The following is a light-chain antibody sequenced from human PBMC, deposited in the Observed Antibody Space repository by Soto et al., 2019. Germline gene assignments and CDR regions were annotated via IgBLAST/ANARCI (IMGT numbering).Light chain of an antibody. CDR1: QSISSY. CDR2: AAS. CDR3: QQRYSTLT. Sequence: DIQMTQSPSTLSASVGDRVTITCRASQSISSYLNWYQQKPGKAPKLLIYAASSLQSWVPSRFSGSGSGTDFIITISSLQPEDFATYYCQQRYSTLTFGQGNNVDIK. V-gene: IGKV1-39*01. J-gene: IGKJ1*01.